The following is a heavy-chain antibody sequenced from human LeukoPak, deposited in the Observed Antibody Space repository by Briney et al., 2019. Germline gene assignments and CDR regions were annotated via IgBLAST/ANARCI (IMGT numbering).Heavy chain of an antibody. CDR1: GYTLTELS. D-gene: IGHD3-10*01. CDR3: ATLMVRGVIISPNWFDP. Sequence: ASVKVSCKVSGYTLTELSMHWVRQAPGKGLEGMGGFDPEDGETIYAQKFQGRVTMTEDTSTDTAYMELSSLRSEDTAVCYCATLMVRGVIISPNWFDPWGQGTLVTVSS. V-gene: IGHV1-24*01. J-gene: IGHJ5*02. CDR2: FDPEDGET.